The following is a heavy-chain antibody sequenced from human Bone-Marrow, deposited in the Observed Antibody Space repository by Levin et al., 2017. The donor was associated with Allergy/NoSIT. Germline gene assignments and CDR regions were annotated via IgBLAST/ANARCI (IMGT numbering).Heavy chain of an antibody. J-gene: IGHJ4*02. V-gene: IGHV3-48*02. CDR2: ISTSSSTI. CDR1: GFTFSSYS. CDR3: ARDYRSSSWLGVDY. Sequence: GESLKISYAASGFTFSSYSMNWVRQAPGKGLEWVSYISTSSSTIYYADSVKGRFTISRDNAKNSLYLQMNSLRDEDTAVYYCARDYRSSSWLGVDYWGQGTLVTVSS. D-gene: IGHD6-13*01.